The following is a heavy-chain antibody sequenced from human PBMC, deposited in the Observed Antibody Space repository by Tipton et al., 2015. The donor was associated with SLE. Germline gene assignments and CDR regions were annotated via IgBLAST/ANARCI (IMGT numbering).Heavy chain of an antibody. CDR3: VKRAEGFLEWARFDI. V-gene: IGHV3-48*03. J-gene: IGHJ4*02. CDR1: GFIFSSHE. Sequence: SLRLSCAASGFIFSSHEMNWVRQAPGKGLEWVSTISKTGGTTFYADSVKGRFTISRDNAKNSLYLQMNSLRVEDTAIYYCVKRAEGFLEWARFDIWGQGTLVTVSS. CDR2: ISKTGGTT. D-gene: IGHD3-3*01.